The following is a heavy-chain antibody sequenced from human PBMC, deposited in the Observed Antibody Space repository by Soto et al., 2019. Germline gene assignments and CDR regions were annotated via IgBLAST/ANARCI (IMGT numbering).Heavy chain of an antibody. CDR3: VRETRVATIKYYYYGMDV. CDR1: GFTFSSYA. CDR2: ISYDGSNK. V-gene: IGHV3-30-3*01. D-gene: IGHD5-12*01. J-gene: IGHJ6*02. Sequence: QVQLVESGGGVVQPGRSLRLSCAASGFTFSSYAMHWVRQAPGKGLEWVAVISYDGSNKYYADSVKGRFTISRDNSKNTLYLQMNSLRAEDTAVYYCVRETRVATIKYYYYGMDVWGQGNPGHRLL.